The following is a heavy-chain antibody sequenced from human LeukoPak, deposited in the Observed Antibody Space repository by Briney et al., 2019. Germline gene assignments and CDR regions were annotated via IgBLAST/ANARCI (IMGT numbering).Heavy chain of an antibody. CDR2: MNPNSGNT. D-gene: IGHD3-3*01. Sequence: ASVEVSCKASGYTFTSYDINWVRQATGQGLEWMGWMNPNSGNTGYAQKFQGRVTMTRNTSISTAYMELSSLRSEDTAVYYCARLYDFWSGYPYYYYYGMDVWGQGTTVTVSS. CDR1: GYTFTSYD. CDR3: ARLYDFWSGYPYYYYYGMDV. V-gene: IGHV1-8*01. J-gene: IGHJ6*02.